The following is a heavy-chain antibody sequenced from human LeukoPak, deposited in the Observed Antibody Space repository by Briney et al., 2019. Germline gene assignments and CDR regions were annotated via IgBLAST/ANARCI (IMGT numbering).Heavy chain of an antibody. D-gene: IGHD5-18*01. J-gene: IGHJ4*02. CDR2: IFPGDPDT. CDR1: GYSFPNYW. V-gene: IGHV5-51*01. Sequence: GESLKISCKGSGYSFPNYWIGWVRQMPGKGLEWMGIIFPGDPDTRYSPSFEGQVTISADKSISTAYLQWSSLKASDTAMYFCARDTSMATGSDYWGQGTLVTVSS. CDR3: ARDTSMATGSDY.